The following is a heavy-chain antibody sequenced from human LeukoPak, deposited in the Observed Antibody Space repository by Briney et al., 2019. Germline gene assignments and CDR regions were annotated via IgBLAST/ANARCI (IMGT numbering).Heavy chain of an antibody. CDR3: ARGFLYNWDYWQDNSDAFDI. D-gene: IGHD1-7*01. Sequence: PGGSLRLSCAASGFTFSSYAMHGVRQAPGKGLEWVAVISYDGSNKYYADSVKGRFTISRDNSKNTLYLQMNSLRAEDTAVYYCARGFLYNWDYWQDNSDAFDIWGQGTMVTVSS. V-gene: IGHV3-30*04. CDR2: ISYDGSNK. CDR1: GFTFSSYA. J-gene: IGHJ3*02.